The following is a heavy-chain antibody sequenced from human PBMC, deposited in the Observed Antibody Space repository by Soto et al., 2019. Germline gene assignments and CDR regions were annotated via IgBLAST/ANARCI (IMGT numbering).Heavy chain of an antibody. Sequence: ASVKVSCKASGYTFTSYDINWVRQATGQGLEWMGWMNPNSGNTGYAQKFQGWVTMTRDTSISTAYMELSRLRSDDTAVYYCARDWSYYYDSSGYYAGLDVWGQGTTVTVSS. CDR3: ARDWSYYYDSSGYYAGLDV. V-gene: IGHV1-8*01. J-gene: IGHJ6*02. CDR2: MNPNSGNT. CDR1: GYTFTSYD. D-gene: IGHD3-22*01.